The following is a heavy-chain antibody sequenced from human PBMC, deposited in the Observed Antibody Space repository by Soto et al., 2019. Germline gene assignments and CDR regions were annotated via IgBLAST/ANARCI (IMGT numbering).Heavy chain of an antibody. Sequence: GGSLRLSCAASGFTFSSYAMHWVRQAPGKGLEWVAVISYDGSNKYYAYSVKGRFTISRDNSKNTLYLQMNSLRAEDTAVYYCARENRFRGRAFDIWGQGTMVTVSS. J-gene: IGHJ3*02. V-gene: IGHV3-30-3*01. D-gene: IGHD3-10*01. CDR1: GFTFSSYA. CDR2: ISYDGSNK. CDR3: ARENRFRGRAFDI.